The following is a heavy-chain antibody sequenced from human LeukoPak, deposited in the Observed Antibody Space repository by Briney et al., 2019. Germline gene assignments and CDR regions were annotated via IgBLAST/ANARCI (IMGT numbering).Heavy chain of an antibody. V-gene: IGHV4-4*07. J-gene: IGHJ4*02. CDR1: GGSISSYY. D-gene: IGHD5-18*01. CDR3: ARDYSYPDY. CDR2: IYSSGRT. Sequence: PSETLSLTCTVSGGSISSYYWSWIRQPAGKGLEWIGRIYSSGRTNYIPSLKSRLTMSVDTSKNQFSLKLNSVTAADTAVYYCARDYSYPDYWGQGTLVTVSS.